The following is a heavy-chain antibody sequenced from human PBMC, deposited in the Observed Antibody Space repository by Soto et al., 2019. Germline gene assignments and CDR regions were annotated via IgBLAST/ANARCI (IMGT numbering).Heavy chain of an antibody. V-gene: IGHV3-7*01. CDR1: GFTFSTYW. CDR3: LRDWSTFWGMDV. J-gene: IGHJ6*02. CDR2: IKQDGSEK. Sequence: PGGSLRLSCAASGFTFSTYWMNWVRQAPGKGLEWVANIKQDGSEKYYVDSVKGRFAISRDNAKDSLFLQMNNLRAEDTAVYYCLRDWSTFWGMDVWGQGTTVTVSS.